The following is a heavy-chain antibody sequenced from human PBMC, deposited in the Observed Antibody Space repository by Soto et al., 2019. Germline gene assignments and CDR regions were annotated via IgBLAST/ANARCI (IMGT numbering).Heavy chain of an antibody. CDR3: ERSHWNPTRESLDY. J-gene: IGHJ4*02. CDR2: ISAYNGNT. D-gene: IGHD1-1*01. V-gene: IGHV1-18*01. CDR1: GYTFTSYA. Sequence: ASVKVSCKASGYTFTSYAMHWVRQAPGQRLEWMGWISAYNGNTNYAQKLQGRVTMTTDTSTSTAYMELRSLRSEDTAVYYCERSHWNPTRESLDYWGQGTLVTVSS.